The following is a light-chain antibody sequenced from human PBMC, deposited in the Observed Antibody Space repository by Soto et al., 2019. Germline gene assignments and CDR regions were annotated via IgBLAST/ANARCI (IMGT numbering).Light chain of an antibody. J-gene: IGLJ2*01. CDR2: EVS. V-gene: IGLV2-14*01. CDR3: SSYTSSSTVV. CDR1: SSDVGTYNF. Sequence: QSALTQPASVSRSPGQSITISCTGTSSDVGTYNFVSWYQQHPGKAPKLMLYEVSNRPSGVSNRFSGSKSGNTASLTISGLQAEDEADYYCSSYTSSSTVVFGGGTKLTVL.